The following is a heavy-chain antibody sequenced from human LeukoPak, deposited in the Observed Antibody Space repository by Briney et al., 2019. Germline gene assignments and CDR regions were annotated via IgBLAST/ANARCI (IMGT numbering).Heavy chain of an antibody. CDR1: GGSISSSNW. V-gene: IGHV4-4*02. D-gene: IGHD2-21*01. Sequence: PSETLSLTCAVSGGSISSSNWWSWVRQPPGKGLEWIGEIYHSGSTNYNPSLKSRVTISVDKSKNQFSLKLSSVTAADTAVYYCARDYSQIAPGDYYYYYGMDVWGQGTTVTVSS. J-gene: IGHJ6*02. CDR3: ARDYSQIAPGDYYYYYGMDV. CDR2: IYHSGST.